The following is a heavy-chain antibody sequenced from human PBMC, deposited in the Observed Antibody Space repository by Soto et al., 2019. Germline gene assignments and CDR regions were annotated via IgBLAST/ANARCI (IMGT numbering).Heavy chain of an antibody. CDR2: ISTDKGNT. V-gene: IGHV1-18*01. CDR1: GYSFTTYG. J-gene: IGHJ4*02. CDR3: ARDRDWNLDY. Sequence: ASVKVSCKASGYSFTTYGMTWVRQAPGQGLEWMGWISTDKGNTKYAQNFQSRATLTTNTSTSTAYMELRSLRSDDTAVYYCARDRDWNLDYWGQGTLVTVSS. D-gene: IGHD2-21*02.